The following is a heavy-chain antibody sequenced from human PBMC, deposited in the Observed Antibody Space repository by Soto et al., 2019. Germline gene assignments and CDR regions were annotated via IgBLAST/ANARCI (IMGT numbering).Heavy chain of an antibody. V-gene: IGHV3-48*01. CDR3: ARDLAVAGPD. CDR2: ISSSSSTI. D-gene: IGHD6-19*01. CDR1: GFTFSHYW. Sequence: PGGSLRLSCAASGFTFSHYWMYWVRQAPGKGLVCVSCISSSSSTINYADSVKGRFTISRDNAKNSLYLQMNSLRAEDTAVYYCARDLAVAGPDWGQGTLVTVSS. J-gene: IGHJ4*02.